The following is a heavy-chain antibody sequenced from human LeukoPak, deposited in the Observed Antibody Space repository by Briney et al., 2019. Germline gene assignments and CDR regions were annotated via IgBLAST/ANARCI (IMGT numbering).Heavy chain of an antibody. D-gene: IGHD3-22*01. CDR1: GFTFSSYG. J-gene: IGHJ4*02. V-gene: IGHV3-74*01. CDR2: INSDGSST. CDR3: ARDSTMIVVGLIDS. Sequence: GGSLRLSCAASGFTFSSYGMYWVRQAPGKGLVWVSRINSDGSSTNYADSVQGRFTISRDNAKNTLYLQMNSLRAEDTAVYYCARDSTMIVVGLIDSWGQGNLVTVSS.